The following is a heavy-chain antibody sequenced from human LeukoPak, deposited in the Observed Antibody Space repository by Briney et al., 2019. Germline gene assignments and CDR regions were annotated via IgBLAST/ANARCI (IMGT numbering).Heavy chain of an antibody. Sequence: PSETLSLTCTVSGSISGYYWSWIRQPPGKGLEWIGYIYTSGSTNYNPSLESRVTISVDTSKNQFSLDLSSVTAADTAVYYCARDNRCSSTSCYPDHNWFDPWGQGTLVTVSS. CDR3: ARDNRCSSTSCYPDHNWFDP. J-gene: IGHJ5*02. D-gene: IGHD2-2*01. CDR1: GSISGYY. CDR2: IYTSGST. V-gene: IGHV4-4*09.